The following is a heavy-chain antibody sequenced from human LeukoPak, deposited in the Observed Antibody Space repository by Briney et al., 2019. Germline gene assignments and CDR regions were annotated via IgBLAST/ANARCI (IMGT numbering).Heavy chain of an antibody. CDR2: IYYSGST. J-gene: IGHJ5*02. CDR3: ARHPLDIVVVLAANWFDP. Sequence: SETLSLTCTVSGGSISSSSYYWGWIRQPPGKGLEWIASIYYSGSTYYNPSLKSRVTIFVDTSKNQFSLKLSSVTAADTAVYYCARHPLDIVVVLAANWFDPWGQGIPVTVSS. CDR1: GGSISSSSYY. D-gene: IGHD2-15*01. V-gene: IGHV4-39*01.